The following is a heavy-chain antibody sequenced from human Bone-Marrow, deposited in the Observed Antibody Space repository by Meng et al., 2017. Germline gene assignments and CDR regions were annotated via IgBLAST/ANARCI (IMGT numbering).Heavy chain of an antibody. CDR2: TYYKSKWYN. CDR3: ARLGPPIAAGDPFDY. Sequence: QVQLQQSGPGLVKPSQTLSLTCAISGDSVSTNSAAWNWIRQSPSRGLEWLGRTYYKSKWYNDYAESVKSRITINPDTSKNQFSLQLNSVTAADTAVYYCARLGPPIAAGDPFDYWGQGTLVTVSS. CDR1: GDSVSTNSAA. V-gene: IGHV6-1*01. J-gene: IGHJ4*02. D-gene: IGHD6-13*01.